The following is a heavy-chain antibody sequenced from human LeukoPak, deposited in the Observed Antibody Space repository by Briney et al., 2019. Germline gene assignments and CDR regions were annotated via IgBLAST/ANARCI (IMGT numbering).Heavy chain of an antibody. V-gene: IGHV4-39*07. J-gene: IGHJ3*02. CDR3: AREAFDIVVVPAAIGAFDI. Sequence: PSETLSLTCTVSGGSISSSSYYWGWIRQPPGKGLEWIGSIYYSGSTYYNPSLKSRVTISVDTSKNQFSLKLSSVTAADTAVYYCAREAFDIVVVPAAIGAFDIWGQGTMVTVSS. CDR1: GGSISSSSYY. CDR2: IYYSGST. D-gene: IGHD2-2*01.